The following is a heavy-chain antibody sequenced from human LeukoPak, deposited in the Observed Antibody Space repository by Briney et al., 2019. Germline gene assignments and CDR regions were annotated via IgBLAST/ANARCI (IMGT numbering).Heavy chain of an antibody. Sequence: PGGSLRLSCAASGFTFSNYVMSWVRQAPGKGLEWVSAIGGGATTYYADSVKGRFTISRDNSKNTLYLQMNSLRAEDTAVYYCAKSTTVVVKDYWGQGTLVTVSS. CDR2: IGGGATT. D-gene: IGHD2-15*01. J-gene: IGHJ4*02. CDR1: GFTFSNYV. V-gene: IGHV3-23*01. CDR3: AKSTTVVVKDY.